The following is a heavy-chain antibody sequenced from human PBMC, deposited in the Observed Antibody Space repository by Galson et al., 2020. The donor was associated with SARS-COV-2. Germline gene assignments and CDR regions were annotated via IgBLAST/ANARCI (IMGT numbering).Heavy chain of an antibody. CDR1: GFTFSSYG. V-gene: IGHV3-33*06. J-gene: IGHJ4*02. Sequence: QLGESLKISCAASGFTFSSYGMHWVRQAPGKGLEWVAVIWYDGSNKYYADSVKGRFTISRDNSKNTLYLQMNSLRAEDTAVYYCAKDLRLGELSLVDYWGQGTLVTVSS. CDR3: AKDLRLGELSLVDY. D-gene: IGHD3-16*02. CDR2: IWYDGSNK.